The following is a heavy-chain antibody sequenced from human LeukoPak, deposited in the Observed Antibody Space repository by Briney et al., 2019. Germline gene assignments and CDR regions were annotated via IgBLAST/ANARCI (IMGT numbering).Heavy chain of an antibody. CDR1: GGSISSYY. V-gene: IGHV4-59*01. D-gene: IGHD3-10*01. Sequence: PSETLSLTCTVSGGSISSYYWSWIRQPPGKGLEWIGYIYYSGSTNYNPSLKSRVTISVDTSKNQFSLKLSSVTAADTAVYYCARASRGPHGAFDIWGQGTMVTVSS. CDR2: IYYSGST. J-gene: IGHJ3*02. CDR3: ARASRGPHGAFDI.